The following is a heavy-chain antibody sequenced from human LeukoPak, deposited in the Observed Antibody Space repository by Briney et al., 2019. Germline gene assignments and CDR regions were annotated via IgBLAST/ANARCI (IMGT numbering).Heavy chain of an antibody. CDR2: INHSGST. D-gene: IGHD2-2*01. V-gene: IGHV4-34*01. Sequence: SETLSLTCAVYGGSFSGYYWSWIRQPPGKGLEWIGEINHSGSTNYNPSLKSRVTISVDTSKNQFSLKLSSVTAAGTAVYYCARGKLGPVGYCSSTSCYGGWFDPWGQGTLVTVSS. CDR1: GGSFSGYY. CDR3: ARGKLGPVGYCSSTSCYGGWFDP. J-gene: IGHJ5*02.